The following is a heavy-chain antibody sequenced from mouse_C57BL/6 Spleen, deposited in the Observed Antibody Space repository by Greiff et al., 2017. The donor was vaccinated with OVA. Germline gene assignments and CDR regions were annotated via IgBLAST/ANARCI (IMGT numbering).Heavy chain of an antibody. V-gene: IGHV1-4*01. CDR1: GYTFTSYT. CDR2: INPSSGYT. D-gene: IGHD1-1*01. Sequence: VKLMESGAELARPGASVKMSCKASGYTFTSYTMHWVKQRPGQGLEWIGYINPSSGYTKYNQKFKDKATLTADKSSSTAYMQLSSLTSEDSAVYYCARWPTTVVDGPYFDYWGQGTTLTVSS. J-gene: IGHJ2*01. CDR3: ARWPTTVVDGPYFDY.